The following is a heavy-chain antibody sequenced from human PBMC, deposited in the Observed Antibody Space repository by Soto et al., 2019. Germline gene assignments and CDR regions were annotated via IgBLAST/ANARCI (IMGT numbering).Heavy chain of an antibody. CDR3: ARAAQFNDGGSSGFDF. CDR2: ITSGGIDT. J-gene: IGHJ4*02. V-gene: IGHV3-74*01. D-gene: IGHD2-15*01. Sequence: GSLRLSCVASGSTFSSSWMHLVRQAPGKGLGLVSGITSGGIDTRYDDSVKGRFNISRHNAKNTLYLQVNSLRAEDTAVYYCARAAQFNDGGSSGFDFWGPGTLVTLSS. CDR1: GSTFSSSW.